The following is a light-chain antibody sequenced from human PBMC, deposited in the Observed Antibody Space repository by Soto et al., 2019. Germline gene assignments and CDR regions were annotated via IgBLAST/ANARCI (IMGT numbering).Light chain of an antibody. J-gene: IGLJ1*01. V-gene: IGLV2-23*01. CDR2: EGS. Sequence: QSALTQPASVSGYLGQSVIISCTGTSSDVGSYNLVSWYQQHPGKAPKLMIYEGSKRPSGVSNRFSGSKSGYTASLIISGLQTEDEADYYCYSYAGSSTYVFGTGTKVTVL. CDR3: YSYAGSSTYV. CDR1: SSDVGSYNL.